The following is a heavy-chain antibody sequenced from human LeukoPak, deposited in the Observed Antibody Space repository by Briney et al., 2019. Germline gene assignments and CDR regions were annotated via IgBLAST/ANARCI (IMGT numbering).Heavy chain of an antibody. CDR1: GFTVSSNY. D-gene: IGHD1-1*01. CDR2: LYAGGST. J-gene: IGHJ6*03. CDR3: ARAPTATSYYYYYMDV. V-gene: IGHV3-66*01. Sequence: GGSLRLSCAASGFTVSSNYMSWVRQAPGKGLEWVSVLYAGGSTYYADSVKGRFTISRDNSKNTLYLQINSLRAEDTVVYYCARAPTATSYYYYYMDVWGKGTTVTISS.